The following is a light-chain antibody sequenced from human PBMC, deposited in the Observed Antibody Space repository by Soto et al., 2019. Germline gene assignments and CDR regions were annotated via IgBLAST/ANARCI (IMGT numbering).Light chain of an antibody. CDR3: QQYNNWPRAT. CDR2: RAS. J-gene: IGKJ4*01. V-gene: IGKV3-15*01. CDR1: QSISSN. Sequence: EIVMTQSPATLSVSPGERATLSCRASQSISSNLAWYQHKLGQAPRLFIFRASSRATGIPARFSGSGSGTEFNMTISSLQSEDFAVYYCQQYNNWPRATFGGGTKVDNK.